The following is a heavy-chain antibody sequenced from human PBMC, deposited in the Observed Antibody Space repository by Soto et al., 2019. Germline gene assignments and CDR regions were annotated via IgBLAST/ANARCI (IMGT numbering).Heavy chain of an antibody. V-gene: IGHV3-30-3*01. CDR2: ISYDGSNK. CDR3: ARDRYDFWSGYSSVTHDAFDI. Sequence: QVQLVESGGGVVQPGRSLRLSCAASGFTFSSYAMHWVRQAPGKGLEWVAVISYDGSNKYYADSVKGRFTISRDNSKNTLYLQMNSLRAEDTAVYYCARDRYDFWSGYSSVTHDAFDIWGQGTMVTVSS. CDR1: GFTFSSYA. D-gene: IGHD3-3*01. J-gene: IGHJ3*02.